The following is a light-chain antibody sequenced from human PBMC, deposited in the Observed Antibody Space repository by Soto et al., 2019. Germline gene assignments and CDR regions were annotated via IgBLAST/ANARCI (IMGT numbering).Light chain of an antibody. V-gene: IGKV1-27*01. J-gene: IGKJ1*01. CDR3: QQYNSAPWT. CDR1: QRISNY. CDR2: AAS. Sequence: DIQMTQSPSSLSASVGDRVTITCRASQRISNYLAWYQQKPGKVPKLLIYAASTLQSGVPSRFCARGSGTDFTPTISSLQPEDVATNYYQQYNSAPWTFGQGT.